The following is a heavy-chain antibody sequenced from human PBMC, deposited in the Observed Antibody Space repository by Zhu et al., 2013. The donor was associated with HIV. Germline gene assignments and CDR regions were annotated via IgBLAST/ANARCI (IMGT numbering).Heavy chain of an antibody. Sequence: QVQLQESGPGLVKPSETLSLTCAVSGYSISSGYYWGWIRQPPGKGLEWIGSIYHSGSTYYNPSLKSRVTISVDTSKNQFSLKLSSVTAADTAVYYCARVNYDFWSGYPYYFDYWGQGTLVTVSS. CDR2: IYHSGST. D-gene: IGHD3-3*01. CDR1: GYSISSGYY. J-gene: IGHJ4*02. V-gene: IGHV4-38-2*01. CDR3: ARVNYDFWSGYPYYFDY.